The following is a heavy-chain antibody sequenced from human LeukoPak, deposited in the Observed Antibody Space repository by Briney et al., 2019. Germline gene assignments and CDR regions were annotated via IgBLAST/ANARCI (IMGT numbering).Heavy chain of an antibody. CDR1: GFTFSSYA. CDR3: AKDTIAARPTPYYFDY. Sequence: QPGGSLRLSCAASGFTFSSYAMSWVRQAPGKGLEWVSAISGSGGSTYYADSVKGRFTTSRDNSKNTLYLQMNSLRAEDTAVYYCAKDTIAARPTPYYFDYWGQGTLVTVSS. D-gene: IGHD6-6*01. V-gene: IGHV3-23*01. J-gene: IGHJ4*02. CDR2: ISGSGGST.